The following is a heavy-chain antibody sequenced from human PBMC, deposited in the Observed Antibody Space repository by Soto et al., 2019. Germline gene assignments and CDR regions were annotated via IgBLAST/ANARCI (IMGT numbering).Heavy chain of an antibody. D-gene: IGHD2-15*01. J-gene: IGHJ4*02. V-gene: IGHV2-5*02. CDR3: AHSSVVVVAAEYYFDY. CDR1: GFSLSTSGVG. Sequence: QITLKESGPTLVKPTQTLTLTCTFSGFSLSTSGVGVGWIRQPPGKALEWLALIYWDDDKRYSPSLKSRLTITKDTSKNQVVLTMTNMDPVYTATYYCAHSSVVVVAAEYYFDYWGQGTLVTVSS. CDR2: IYWDDDK.